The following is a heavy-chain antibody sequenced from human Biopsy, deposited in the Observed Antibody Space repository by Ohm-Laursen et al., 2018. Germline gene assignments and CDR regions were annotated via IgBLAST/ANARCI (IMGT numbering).Heavy chain of an antibody. CDR2: ISGSGVTK. J-gene: IGHJ4*02. CDR1: GFTFGDYY. D-gene: IGHD3-10*01. Sequence: SLRLSCAASGFTFGDYYMSWIRQAPGKGLERVSYISGSGVTKMYADSVKGRFTVSRDNAKNSLYLEMNNLTDEDTAVYYCATDGAGSYNENWGQGTLVSVSS. V-gene: IGHV3-11*01. CDR3: ATDGAGSYNEN.